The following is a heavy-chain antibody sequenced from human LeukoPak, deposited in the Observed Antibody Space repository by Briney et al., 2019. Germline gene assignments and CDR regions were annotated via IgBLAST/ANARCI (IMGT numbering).Heavy chain of an antibody. V-gene: IGHV7-4-1*02. CDR3: ARGTYVDATMVKNVDY. J-gene: IGHJ4*02. D-gene: IGHD5-18*01. Sequence: ASVKVSCKASGYTFTGYYMHWVRQAPGRGLEWMGWINTNTGNPTYAQGFTGRFVFSLDTSVSTAYLQISSLKTEDTAVYYCARGTYVDATMVKNVDYWGQGTLVTVSS. CDR2: INTNTGNP. CDR1: GYTFTGYY.